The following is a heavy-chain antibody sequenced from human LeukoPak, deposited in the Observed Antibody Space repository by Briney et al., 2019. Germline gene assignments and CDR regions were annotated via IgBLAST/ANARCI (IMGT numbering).Heavy chain of an antibody. CDR3: ARPARYCSGGTCYEFWFDS. J-gene: IGHJ5*01. CDR1: GFTVSSIH. Sequence: GGSLRLSCAASGFTVSSIHMVWVRQAPGKGLEWVSVTYTGGNSYYADSVKGRFIISRDNAKNTLYLQMNSLRADDTAVYYCARPARYCSGGTCYEFWFDSWGQGTLVTVSS. V-gene: IGHV3-53*01. D-gene: IGHD2-15*01. CDR2: TYTGGNS.